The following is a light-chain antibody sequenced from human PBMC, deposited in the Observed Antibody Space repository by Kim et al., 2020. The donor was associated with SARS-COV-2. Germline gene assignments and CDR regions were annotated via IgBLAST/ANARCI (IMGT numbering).Light chain of an antibody. Sequence: EIVLTQSPGTLSLSPGETVTLSCRASQSVRSSNLAWYQQKPGQAPRLLIYGASSRATGIPDRFSGSGSGTDFTLTISRLEPEDFAVYFCQQYDSSQYTFGQGTKLEI. CDR3: QQYDSSQYT. CDR1: QSVRSSN. J-gene: IGKJ2*01. CDR2: GAS. V-gene: IGKV3-20*01.